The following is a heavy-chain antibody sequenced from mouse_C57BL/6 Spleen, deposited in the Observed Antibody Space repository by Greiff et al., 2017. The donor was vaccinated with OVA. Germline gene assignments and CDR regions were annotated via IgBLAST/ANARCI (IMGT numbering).Heavy chain of an antibody. CDR1: GYTFTDYY. J-gene: IGHJ4*01. CDR3: ARVRGLLFAMDY. CDR2: INPYNGGT. V-gene: IGHV1-19*01. D-gene: IGHD2-10*01. Sequence: EVQRVESGPVLVKPGASVKMSCKASGYTFTDYYMNWVKQSHGKSLEWIGVINPYNGGTSYNQKFKGKATLTVDKSSSTAYMELNSLTSEDSAVYYCARVRGLLFAMDYWGQGTSVTVSS.